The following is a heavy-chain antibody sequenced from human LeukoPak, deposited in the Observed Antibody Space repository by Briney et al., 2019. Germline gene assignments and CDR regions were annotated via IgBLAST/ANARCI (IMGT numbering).Heavy chain of an antibody. D-gene: IGHD3-22*01. CDR2: ISRSGTTT. V-gene: IGHV3-48*01. Sequence: GGSLRLSCAPSGFTFRNYDMNWVRQAPGKGLEWVSYISRSGTTTYYANSVKGRFTISRDNANNFLYLQMSSLRAEDTAVYYCARGNKDYYDSSGYYFFVWFGASYFDYWGQGTLVTVSS. CDR3: ARGNKDYYDSSGYYFFVWFGASYFDY. J-gene: IGHJ4*02. CDR1: GFTFRNYD.